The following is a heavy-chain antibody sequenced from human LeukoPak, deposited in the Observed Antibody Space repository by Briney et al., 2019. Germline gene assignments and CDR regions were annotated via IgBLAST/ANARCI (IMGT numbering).Heavy chain of an antibody. J-gene: IGHJ6*03. D-gene: IGHD3-3*01. CDR2: IYTSGST. CDR3: ARGYDFWSGHAGYYYYYMDV. Sequence: ASETLSLTCTVSGGSISSGSYYWSWIRQPAGKGLEWIGRIYTSGSTNYNPSLKSRVTISVDTSKNQFSLKLSSVTAADTAVYYCARGYDFWSGHAGYYYYYMDVWGKGTTVTVSS. CDR1: GGSISSGSYY. V-gene: IGHV4-61*02.